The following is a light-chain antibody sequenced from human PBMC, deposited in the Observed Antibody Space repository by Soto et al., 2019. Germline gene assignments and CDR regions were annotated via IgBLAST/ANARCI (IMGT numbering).Light chain of an antibody. J-gene: IGKJ4*01. Sequence: DIPMTQSPSTLSASIGDRVTITCRASQNISSWLSWYQQKPGKAPNLLIYQASILESGVPSRFSGSRSETEFRLTISSLQPDDFGTCYCLQYELRPLSFGGGTKVEIK. V-gene: IGKV1-5*03. CDR3: LQYELRPLS. CDR2: QAS. CDR1: QNISSW.